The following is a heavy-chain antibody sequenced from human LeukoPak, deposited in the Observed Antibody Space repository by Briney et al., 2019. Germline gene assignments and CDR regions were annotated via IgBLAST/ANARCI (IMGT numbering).Heavy chain of an antibody. CDR1: GYTFTSYY. D-gene: IGHD3-10*01. V-gene: IGHV1-46*01. Sequence: GASVKLSCKASGYTFTSYYMHWVRQALGQGLEWMGIINPSGGSTSYAQKFQGRVTMTRDMSTSTVYMELSSLKSEDTAVYYCARVGGYGSGSYGWFDPWGQGTLVTVSS. CDR2: INPSGGST. CDR3: ARVGGYGSGSYGWFDP. J-gene: IGHJ5*02.